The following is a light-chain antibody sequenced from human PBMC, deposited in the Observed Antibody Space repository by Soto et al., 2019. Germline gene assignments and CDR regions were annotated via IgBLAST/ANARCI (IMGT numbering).Light chain of an antibody. J-gene: IGKJ3*01. CDR2: GAS. CDR3: QKYYSAQFT. V-gene: IGKV1-27*01. CDR1: QGISNY. Sequence: DIQMTQSPSSLSASIGDRVTITCRASQGISNYLAWYQQKPGKVPKLLIYGASTLQSGVPSRFSGSGSGTDFTLTISSLQPEDVAAYYCQKYYSAQFTFGPGTKVDIK.